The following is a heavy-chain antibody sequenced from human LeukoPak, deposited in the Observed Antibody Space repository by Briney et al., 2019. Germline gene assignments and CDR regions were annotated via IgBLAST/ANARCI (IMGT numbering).Heavy chain of an antibody. J-gene: IGHJ3*02. CDR2: IYYSGST. CDR3: ARFAASPKYAFDI. Sequence: SETLSLTCTVSGGSISSYYWSWIRQPPGKGLEWIGYIYYSGSTNYNPSLKSRVTISVDPPKNQFSLKLSSVTAADTAVYYCARFAASPKYAFDIWGQGTMVTVSS. CDR1: GGSISSYY. V-gene: IGHV4-59*08.